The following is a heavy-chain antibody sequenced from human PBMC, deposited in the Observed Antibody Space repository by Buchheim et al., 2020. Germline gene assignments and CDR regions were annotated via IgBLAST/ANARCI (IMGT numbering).Heavy chain of an antibody. CDR3: ARGCLDFWSGYRERFFWFDP. J-gene: IGHJ5*02. V-gene: IGHV4-31*03. D-gene: IGHD3-3*01. CDR1: GGSISSGGYY. CDR2: IYYSGST. Sequence: QVQLQESGPGLVKPSQTLSLTCTVSGGSISSGGYYWSWIRQHPGKGLEWIGYIYYSGSTYYNPSLKSRVTISVDTSKNQFSLKLSSVTAADTAVYYCARGCLDFWSGYRERFFWFDPWGQGTL.